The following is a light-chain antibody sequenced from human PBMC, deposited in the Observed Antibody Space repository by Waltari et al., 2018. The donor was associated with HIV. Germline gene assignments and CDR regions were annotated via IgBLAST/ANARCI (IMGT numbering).Light chain of an antibody. CDR1: DNGHKS. CDR2: ENS. Sequence: SYVLSQPTSVSVAPGQTPRIPCWGKDNGHKSVQRYEQRAGKAPVLVVSENSDRPSGIPEHFPGSNSEKTATLSISSVEAGYEAGDEADYYCQVWDTSRDHPLFGGGTKLTVL. CDR3: QVWDTSRDHPL. V-gene: IGLV3-21*02. J-gene: IGLJ3*02.